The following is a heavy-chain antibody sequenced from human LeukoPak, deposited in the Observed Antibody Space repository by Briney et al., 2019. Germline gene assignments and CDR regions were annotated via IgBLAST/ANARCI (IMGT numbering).Heavy chain of an antibody. CDR1: GFTFSDAW. V-gene: IGHV3-15*01. CDR2: IKSKIDGGTI. Sequence: PGGSLRLSCVASGFTFSDAWMSWVRQAPGKGLEWVGRIKSKIDGGTIDYGAPVKGRFTISRDDSRNTLYMQTSSLKTEDTAVYYCTTRRQDGCWGQGTLVTVS. J-gene: IGHJ4*02. CDR3: TTRRQDGC. D-gene: IGHD6-25*01.